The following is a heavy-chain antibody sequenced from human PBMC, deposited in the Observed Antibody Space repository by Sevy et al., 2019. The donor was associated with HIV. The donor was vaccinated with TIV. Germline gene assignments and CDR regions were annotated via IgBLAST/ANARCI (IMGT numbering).Heavy chain of an antibody. V-gene: IGHV3-23*01. CDR2: ISGTGSST. J-gene: IGHJ3*01. CDR3: AKAMNPALESLIEVIFRTLKGFDV. D-gene: IGHD3-22*01. Sequence: GGCLRLSCAASGFTFNTHAMNWVRQAPGKGLERVSVISGTGSSTYYADSVKGRFTISRDNSKNTLYLQMNSLRADDTAVYYCAKAMNPALESLIEVIFRTLKGFDVWGQGTMVIVSS. CDR1: GFTFNTHA.